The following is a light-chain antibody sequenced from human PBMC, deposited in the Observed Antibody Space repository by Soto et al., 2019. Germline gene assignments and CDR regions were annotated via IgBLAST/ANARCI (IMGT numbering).Light chain of an antibody. V-gene: IGKV4-1*01. J-gene: IGKJ1*01. CDR3: QQYYSTIT. Sequence: DIVMTQSPDSLAVSLGERATINCKSSQSVLYSSNSKNYLAWYQQKPGQPPKLLIYWAFNRESGVPDRFSGSGSGTDFTLTISSLQAEDVAVYYCQQYYSTITFGQGTKVEIK. CDR1: QSVLYSSNSKNY. CDR2: WAF.